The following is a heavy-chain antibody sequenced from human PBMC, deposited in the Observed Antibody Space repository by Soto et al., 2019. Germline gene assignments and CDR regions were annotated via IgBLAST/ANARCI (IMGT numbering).Heavy chain of an antibody. V-gene: IGHV4-59*08. J-gene: IGHJ4*02. CDR2: TYYSGSA. CDR3: ARGGHCTNGVCSALDY. Sequence: QVQLQESGPGLVKPSGTLPLTSTVSGGSISTYNWGWIRQPPGKGREWIGYTYYSGSASYNPSLKSRVTISLDTSKNQFSLRLSSVTAADTAVYYCARGGHCTNGVCSALDYWGQGTLVTVSS. D-gene: IGHD2-8*01. CDR1: GGSISTYN.